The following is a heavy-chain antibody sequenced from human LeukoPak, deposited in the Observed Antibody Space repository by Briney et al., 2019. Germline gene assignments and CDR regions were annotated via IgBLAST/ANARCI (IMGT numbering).Heavy chain of an antibody. CDR3: AKSEAMIVVVITSLDY. V-gene: IGHV3-23*01. D-gene: IGHD3-22*01. CDR1: KFNFA. J-gene: IGHJ4*02. CDR2: ISGSGDAT. Sequence: GGSLRLSCAASKFNFAMSWVRQTADKRLEWVSAISGSGDATFYTDSVEGRFTISRDNSKNTLYLQMNSLRAEDTAVYYCAKSEAMIVVVITSLDYWGQGTLVTVSS.